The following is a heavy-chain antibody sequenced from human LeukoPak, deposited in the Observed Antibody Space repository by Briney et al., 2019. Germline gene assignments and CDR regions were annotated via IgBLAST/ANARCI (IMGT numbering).Heavy chain of an antibody. Sequence: GGSLKLSCAASGFTFGSYWMHWVRQDPGKGLVWVSRINTDGSSTNYADSVKGRFTISRDNAKNTLYLQMNSLRAEDTAVYYCASTPDDYGDYGDYGDWGQGTLVTVSS. CDR1: GFTFGSYW. J-gene: IGHJ4*02. D-gene: IGHD4-17*01. CDR2: INTDGSST. CDR3: ASTPDDYGDYGDYGD. V-gene: IGHV3-74*01.